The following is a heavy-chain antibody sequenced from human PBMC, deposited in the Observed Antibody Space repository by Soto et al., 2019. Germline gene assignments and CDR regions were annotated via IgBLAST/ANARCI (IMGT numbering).Heavy chain of an antibody. CDR2: VYWDDDK. J-gene: IGHJ4*02. Sequence: QITLKESGPTLVKPTQTLTLTCTFSGFSLTTSGVGVGWIRQPPGKALEWLALVYWDDDKRYSRSLKSRLTIHKDTSKNQVVLTMTNMDPVDTGTYYCAHILGWGFDFWGQGTLVTVSS. D-gene: IGHD6-19*01. V-gene: IGHV2-5*02. CDR1: GFSLTTSGVG. CDR3: AHILGWGFDF.